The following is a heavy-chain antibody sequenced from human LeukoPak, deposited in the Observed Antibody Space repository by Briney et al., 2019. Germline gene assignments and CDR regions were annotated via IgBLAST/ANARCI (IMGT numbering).Heavy chain of an antibody. V-gene: IGHV4-39*02. Sequence: SETLSLTCTVSGGSISSSSYYWGWIRQPPGKGLEWIGNIFYSGSTYYNPSLKSRVTISVDTSKNHFSLKLSSVTAADTAVYYCASVNGNYVGVLSYFDYWGQGALVTVSS. J-gene: IGHJ4*02. D-gene: IGHD1-7*01. CDR2: IFYSGST. CDR3: ASVNGNYVGVLSYFDY. CDR1: GGSISSSSYY.